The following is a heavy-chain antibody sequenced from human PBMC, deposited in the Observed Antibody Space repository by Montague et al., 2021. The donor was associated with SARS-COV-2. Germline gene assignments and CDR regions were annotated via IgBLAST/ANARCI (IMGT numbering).Heavy chain of an antibody. CDR1: GGSISSSSYY. V-gene: IGHV4-39*01. D-gene: IGHD2-8*01. CDR3: ATITLGYCTNGVCQPPDY. J-gene: IGHJ4*02. CDR2: IHYSGST. Sequence: SETLSLTCTVSGGSISSSSYYWGWIRQPPGKGLEWIGSIHYSGSTYYNPSLKSRVTISVDTSKNQFSLKLSSVTAADTALYYCATITLGYCTNGVCQPPDYWGQGTLVTVSS.